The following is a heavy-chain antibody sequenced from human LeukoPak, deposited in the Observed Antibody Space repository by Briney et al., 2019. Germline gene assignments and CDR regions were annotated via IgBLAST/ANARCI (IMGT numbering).Heavy chain of an antibody. CDR2: IYYSGST. J-gene: IGHJ4*02. Sequence: SETLSLTCTVSGGSLSSSSYYWGWIRQPPGKGLEWIGSIYYSGSTYYNPSLKSRVTISVDTSKNQFSLKLSSVTAADTAVYYCARVGVIAIVFDYWGQGTLVTVSS. D-gene: IGHD2-21*01. CDR1: GGSLSSSSYY. V-gene: IGHV4-39*07. CDR3: ARVGVIAIVFDY.